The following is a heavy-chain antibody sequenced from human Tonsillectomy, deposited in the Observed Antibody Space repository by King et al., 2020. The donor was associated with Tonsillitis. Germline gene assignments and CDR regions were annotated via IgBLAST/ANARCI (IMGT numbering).Heavy chain of an antibody. CDR3: AKXXXGSXXNWFDX. V-gene: IGHV3-30*02. J-gene: IGHJ5*01. D-gene: IGHD3-10*01. CDR1: GFTFSSYG. CDR2: IRYDGSNK. Sequence: VQLVESGGGVVQPGGSLRLSCAASGFTFSSYGMHWVRQAPGKGLEWVAFIRYDGSNKYYADYVKGRFTISRDNSKNTLYLQMNSLRAEDTAVYYFAKXXXGSXXNWFDXWGXGXLVTVS.